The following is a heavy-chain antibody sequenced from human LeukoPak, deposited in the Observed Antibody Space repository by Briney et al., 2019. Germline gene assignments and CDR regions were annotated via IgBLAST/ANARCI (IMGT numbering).Heavy chain of an antibody. V-gene: IGHV3-30*04. D-gene: IGHD3-10*01. Sequence: PGGSLRLSCAASGFIFSNYNMHWVRQAPGKGLEWVALISYDGNNIHYADSVKGRFTIARDNSKNTLYLHMNSLRAEDTAVYFCARDNYGCDYWGQGTLVTVSS. J-gene: IGHJ4*02. CDR2: ISYDGNNI. CDR1: GFIFSNYN. CDR3: ARDNYGCDY.